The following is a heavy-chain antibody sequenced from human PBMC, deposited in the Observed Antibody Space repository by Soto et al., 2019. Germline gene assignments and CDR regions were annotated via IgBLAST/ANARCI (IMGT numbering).Heavy chain of an antibody. D-gene: IGHD4-17*01. CDR3: ASQYGDYRYNWFDP. Sequence: QVKLVQSGAEVQKPGASVKVSCKASGYTFTSYAMHWVRQAPGQRLEWMGWINAGNDNTKYSQKFQVRVTITRDTSASTAYMELSSLRSEDTAVYYCASQYGDYRYNWFDPWGQGTLVTDSS. J-gene: IGHJ5*02. CDR1: GYTFTSYA. V-gene: IGHV1-3*01. CDR2: INAGNDNT.